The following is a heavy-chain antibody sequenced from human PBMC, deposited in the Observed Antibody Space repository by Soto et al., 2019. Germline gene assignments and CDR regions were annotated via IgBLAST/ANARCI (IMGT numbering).Heavy chain of an antibody. CDR2: INHSGSA. CDR3: AREEVPQWFTRGYYGMDV. V-gene: IGHV4-34*01. Sequence: ETLSLTCAVYGGSFSGYYWTWVRQPPGKGLEWIGDINHSGSANYNSSLKSRVTISVDTSKNQLSLNLRSVTAADTAVYYCAREEVPQWFTRGYYGMDVWGQGTTVTVSS. CDR1: GGSFSGYY. D-gene: IGHD2-2*01. J-gene: IGHJ6*02.